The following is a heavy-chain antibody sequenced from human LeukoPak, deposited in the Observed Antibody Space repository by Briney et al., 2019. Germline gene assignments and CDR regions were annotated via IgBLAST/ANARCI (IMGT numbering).Heavy chain of an antibody. J-gene: IGHJ4*02. Sequence: ASVKVSCKASGGTFSSYAIRWVRQAPGQGLEWMGGIIPIFGTADYAQKFQGRVTITADESTSTAYMELSSLRSEDTAVYYCARGTTLVTNYFDYWGQGTLVTVSS. D-gene: IGHD5-18*01. V-gene: IGHV1-69*13. CDR2: IIPIFGTA. CDR3: ARGTTLVTNYFDY. CDR1: GGTFSSYA.